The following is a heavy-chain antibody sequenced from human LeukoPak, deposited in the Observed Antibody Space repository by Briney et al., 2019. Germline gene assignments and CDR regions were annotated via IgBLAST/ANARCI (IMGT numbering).Heavy chain of an antibody. CDR3: GTVHRYNWFDP. Sequence: GGSLRLSCTASGFRFSTYWMSWVRQALGKGLEWVAKIKQDGNEKDYVDSVKGRFTISRDNAEQSLYLQMNSLRADDTAVYYCGTVHRYNWFDPWGQGTLVTVSS. CDR1: GFRFSTYW. CDR2: IKQDGNEK. D-gene: IGHD1/OR15-1a*01. J-gene: IGHJ5*02. V-gene: IGHV3-7*01.